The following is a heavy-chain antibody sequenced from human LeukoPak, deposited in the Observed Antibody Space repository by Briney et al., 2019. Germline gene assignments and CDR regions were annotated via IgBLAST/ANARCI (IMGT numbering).Heavy chain of an antibody. V-gene: IGHV4-4*07. CDR1: GGSISSYY. CDR3: AREDYTYYYDSSGYYLDY. Sequence: PSETLSLTWTVSGGSISSYYWSWIRQPAGKGLEWIGRIYTSGSTNYNPSLKSRVTMSVDTSKNQFSLKLSSVTAADTAVYYCAREDYTYYYDSSGYYLDYWGQGTLVTVSS. J-gene: IGHJ4*02. CDR2: IYTSGST. D-gene: IGHD3-22*01.